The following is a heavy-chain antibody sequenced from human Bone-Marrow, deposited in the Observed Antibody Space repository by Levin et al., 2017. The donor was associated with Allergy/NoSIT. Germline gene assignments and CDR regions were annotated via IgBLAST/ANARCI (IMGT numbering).Heavy chain of an antibody. D-gene: IGHD3-9*01. CDR2: ISVSGSGVSST. Sequence: GESLKISCVASGFTFNKYAMSWVRQAPGKGLEWVSGISVSGSGVSSTYYADSVKGRFTISRDNSKNTLYLQMNSLRAEDTAVYYCAKDSDWLFSYFDYWGQGTPVTVSS. CDR3: AKDSDWLFSYFDY. CDR1: GFTFNKYA. J-gene: IGHJ4*02. V-gene: IGHV3-23*01.